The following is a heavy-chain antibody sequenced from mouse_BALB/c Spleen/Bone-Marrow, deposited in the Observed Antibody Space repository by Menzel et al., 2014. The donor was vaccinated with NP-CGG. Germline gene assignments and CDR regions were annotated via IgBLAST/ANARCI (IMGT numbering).Heavy chain of an antibody. CDR2: ISSGGSYT. Sequence: EVKVEESGGGLVKSGGSLKLSCAASGFTFSSYTMSWVRQTPEKRLEWVATISSGGSYTYYPDSVKGRFTISRDNAKNTLYLQMSSLKSEDTAMYYCTRDGKGNYDYAMDYWGQGTSVTVSS. D-gene: IGHD2-1*01. J-gene: IGHJ4*01. CDR1: GFTFSSYT. CDR3: TRDGKGNYDYAMDY. V-gene: IGHV5-6-4*01.